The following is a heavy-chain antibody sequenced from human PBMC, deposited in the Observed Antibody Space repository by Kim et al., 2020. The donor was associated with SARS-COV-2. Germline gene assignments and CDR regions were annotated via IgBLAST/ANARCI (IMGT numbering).Heavy chain of an antibody. CDR2: INAGNGNT. CDR3: ATQRTTVVTPTELDY. D-gene: IGHD4-17*01. Sequence: ASVKVSCKATGYTFTSYAMHWVRQAPGQRLEWMGWINAGNGNTKYSQKFQGRVTITRDTSARTAYMELGSLGSEDTAVYYCATQRTTVVTPTELDYWGQGTLVTVAS. CDR1: GYTFTSYA. V-gene: IGHV1-3*01. J-gene: IGHJ4*02.